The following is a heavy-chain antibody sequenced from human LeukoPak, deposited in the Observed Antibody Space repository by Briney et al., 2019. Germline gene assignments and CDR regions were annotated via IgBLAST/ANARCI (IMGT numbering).Heavy chain of an antibody. CDR1: GYTFTGYY. CDR2: INPNSGST. D-gene: IGHD3-3*01. V-gene: IGHV1-2*02. J-gene: IGHJ6*03. CDR3: ARDTARITIFGVAKYMDV. Sequence: ASVKVSCKTSGYTFTGYYMHWVRQAPGQGLEWMGWINPNSGSTNYAQKFQGRVTMTRDTSISTAYMELSRLRSDDTAVYYCARDTARITIFGVAKYMDVWGKGTTVTVSS.